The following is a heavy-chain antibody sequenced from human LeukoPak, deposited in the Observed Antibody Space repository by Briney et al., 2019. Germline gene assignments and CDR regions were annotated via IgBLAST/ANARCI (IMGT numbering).Heavy chain of an antibody. D-gene: IGHD2-15*01. J-gene: IGHJ6*03. V-gene: IGHV4-59*01. CDR1: GGSISSFY. CDR2: ISYSGST. CDR3: ARGLGRVLNYYYYMDV. Sequence: SETLSLTCTVSGGSISSFYWSWIRQPPGKRLEWIGHISYSGSTYYNPSLKSRVTISVETSKNQFSLTLSSVTAADTAVYYCARGLGRVLNYYYYMDVWGRGTTVTISS.